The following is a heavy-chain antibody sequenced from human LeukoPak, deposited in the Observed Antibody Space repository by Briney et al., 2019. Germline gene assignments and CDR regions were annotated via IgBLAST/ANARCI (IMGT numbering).Heavy chain of an antibody. CDR2: ISSSSSYI. CDR3: AGEVGGAP. CDR1: GFTFSDYY. Sequence: GGSLRLSCVVSGFTFSDYYMNWVRQAPGKGLEWVSSISSSSSYIYYADSVKGRFTISRDNAKNSLYLQMNSLRAEDTAVYYCAGEVGGAPWGQGTLVTVSS. J-gene: IGHJ4*02. D-gene: IGHD2-15*01. V-gene: IGHV3-21*01.